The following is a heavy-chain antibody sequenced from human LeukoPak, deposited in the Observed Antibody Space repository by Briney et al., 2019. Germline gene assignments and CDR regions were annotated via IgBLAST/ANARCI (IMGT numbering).Heavy chain of an antibody. CDR3: ARDAKGSGPFYFDY. J-gene: IGHJ4*02. CDR2: INHSGST. CDR1: GGSLSSSNW. V-gene: IGHV4-4*02. Sequence: SETLSLTCAVSGGSLSSSNWWTWVRQPPGKGLEGMGEINHSGSTNYNPSLKSRVTISVDKSKDQSSLRLSSVAAADTAVYYCARDAKGSGPFYFDYWGQGTLVTVSS. D-gene: IGHD3-10*01.